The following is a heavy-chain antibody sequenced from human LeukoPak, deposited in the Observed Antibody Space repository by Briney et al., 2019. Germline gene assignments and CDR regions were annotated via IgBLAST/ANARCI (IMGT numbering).Heavy chain of an antibody. V-gene: IGHV4-34*01. J-gene: IGHJ6*02. CDR1: GGSFSGYY. Sequence: SETLSLTCAVYGGSFSGYYWSWIRQPPGKGLEWIGEINHSGSTNYNPSLKSRVTISVDTSKNQFSLKLSSVTAADTAVYYCARQPVAPAARHYYYYYGMDVWGQGTTVTVSS. CDR3: ARQPVAPAARHYYYYYGMDV. CDR2: INHSGST. D-gene: IGHD2-2*01.